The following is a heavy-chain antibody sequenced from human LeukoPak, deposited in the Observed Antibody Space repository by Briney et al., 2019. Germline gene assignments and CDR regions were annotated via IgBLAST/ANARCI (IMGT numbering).Heavy chain of an antibody. D-gene: IGHD3-10*01. CDR1: GYTFTGYY. J-gene: IGHJ3*02. Sequence: GASVKVSCKASGYTFTGYYMHWVRQAPGQGLEWMGWINPNSGGTNYAQKFQGRVTMTRDTSISTAYMELSRLRSDDMAVYYCARGPRIHYYGSGSYYNAATFDIWGQGTMVTVSS. V-gene: IGHV1-2*02. CDR3: ARGPRIHYYGSGSYYNAATFDI. CDR2: INPNSGGT.